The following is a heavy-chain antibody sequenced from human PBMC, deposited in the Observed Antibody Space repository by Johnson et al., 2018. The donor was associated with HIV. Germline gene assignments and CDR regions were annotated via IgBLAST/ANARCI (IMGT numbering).Heavy chain of an antibody. J-gene: IGHJ3*02. V-gene: IGHV3-30*03. Sequence: QVQLVESGGGVVQPGGSVRLSCAVSGLNFSDYGMHWVRQAPGKGLEWVAVISFDGSEEYYVDSVKGRFTISRDNSNKTLYVQMNSLRNEDTAVSFCVRGRIAMRGVGLRGGGCDIWGQGTMVTVSA. CDR3: VRGRIAMRGVGLRGGGCDI. D-gene: IGHD2-21*01. CDR2: ISFDGSEE. CDR1: GLNFSDYG.